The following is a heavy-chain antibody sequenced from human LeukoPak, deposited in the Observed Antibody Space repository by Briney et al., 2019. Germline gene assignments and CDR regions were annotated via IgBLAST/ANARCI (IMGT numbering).Heavy chain of an antibody. CDR2: TYYRSKWYN. J-gene: IGHJ3*02. Sequence: SQTLSLTCAISGDSVSSKSAAWNWIRQSPSRGLESLGRTYYRSKWYNDYAVSVKGRITINPDTSKNQFSLQLNSVTPEDTAVYYCASSDNYGGDAFDIWGQGTMVIVSS. V-gene: IGHV6-1*01. D-gene: IGHD4/OR15-4a*01. CDR3: ASSDNYGGDAFDI. CDR1: GDSVSSKSAA.